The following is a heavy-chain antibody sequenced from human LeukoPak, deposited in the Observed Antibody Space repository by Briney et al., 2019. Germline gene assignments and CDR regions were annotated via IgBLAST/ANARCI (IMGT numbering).Heavy chain of an antibody. D-gene: IGHD2-15*01. CDR2: INPNSGGT. CDR3: ARALPHYCSGGSCPGRNYGMDV. V-gene: IGHV1-2*04. Sequence: GASVKVSCKASGYTFTGYYMHWVRQAPGQGLEWMGWINPNSGGTNYAQKFQGWVTMTRDTSISTAYMELSRLRSDDTAVYYCARALPHYCSGGSCPGRNYGMDVWGQGTTVTVSS. J-gene: IGHJ6*02. CDR1: GYTFTGYY.